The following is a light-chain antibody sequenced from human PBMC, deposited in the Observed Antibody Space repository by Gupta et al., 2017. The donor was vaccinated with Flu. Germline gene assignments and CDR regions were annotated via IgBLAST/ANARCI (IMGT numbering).Light chain of an antibody. Sequence: QSALPQPASVSGPPGQSITIFCTATSSDIGSYKYVSWYQQHPGKVPKLMIYEAIKRPSGVSNRFSGSKSGNTASLTISGLQADDEADYYCCSHAGGGTYVFGSGTKVTVL. CDR1: SSDIGSYKY. V-gene: IGLV2-23*01. CDR2: EAI. CDR3: CSHAGGGTYV. J-gene: IGLJ1*01.